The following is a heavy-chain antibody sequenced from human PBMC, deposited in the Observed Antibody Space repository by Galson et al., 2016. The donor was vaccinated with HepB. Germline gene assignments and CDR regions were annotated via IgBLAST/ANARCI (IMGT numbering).Heavy chain of an antibody. D-gene: IGHD2-21*02. CDR3: AKEGVVVVTAIST. CDR1: GFTFRTYA. Sequence: SLRLSCAASGFTFRTYAMSWVRQAPGKGLEWVSSISGSGETTYYADSVKGRFTISRDNSKNTLYLQMNRLRAEDTALYYCAKEGVVVVTAISTWGQGTLVTVSS. J-gene: IGHJ5*02. CDR2: ISGSGETT. V-gene: IGHV3-23*01.